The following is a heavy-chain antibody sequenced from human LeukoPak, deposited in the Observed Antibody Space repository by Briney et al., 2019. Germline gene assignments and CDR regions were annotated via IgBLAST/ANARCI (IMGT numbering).Heavy chain of an antibody. D-gene: IGHD3-3*01. V-gene: IGHV4-31*03. CDR2: IYYSGST. J-gene: IGHJ4*02. CDR1: GGSISSSGYY. Sequence: SETLSLTCTVSGGSISSSGYYWGWIRQHPGKGLEWIGYIYYSGSTYYNPSLKSRVTISVDTSKNQFSLKLSSVTAADTAVYYCARTITIFGVVMNYFDYWGQGTLVTVSS. CDR3: ARTITIFGVVMNYFDY.